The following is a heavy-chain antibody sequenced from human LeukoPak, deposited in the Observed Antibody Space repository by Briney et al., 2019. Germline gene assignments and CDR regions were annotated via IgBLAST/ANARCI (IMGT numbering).Heavy chain of an antibody. V-gene: IGHV3-13*01. CDR1: GFTFSTFD. D-gene: IGHD2-15*01. J-gene: IGHJ4*02. Sequence: GGSLRLSCAASGFTFSTFDVHWARHATGKGREWVTGIGPAGDTYYSGSVKGRFTISRENAKTSLYLQMNSLTAGDTAVYYCVRDICNAGRCYLELENWGKGTLVTVAS. CDR3: VRDICNAGRCYLELEN. CDR2: IGPAGDT.